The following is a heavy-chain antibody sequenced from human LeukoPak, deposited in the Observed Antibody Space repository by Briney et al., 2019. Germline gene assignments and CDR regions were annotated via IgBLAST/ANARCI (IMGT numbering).Heavy chain of an antibody. CDR3: ARTRVAGTSGAFDI. D-gene: IGHD6-19*01. CDR2: IYPGDSDT. Sequence: GESLKISCKGSGYTFTTYWISWVRQMPGKGLEWMGIIYPGDSDTRNRPPFQGQVTISVDKSISTAYLQWSSLKASDTAMYYCARTRVAGTSGAFDIRGQGTMVTVSS. CDR1: GYTFTTYW. V-gene: IGHV5-51*01. J-gene: IGHJ3*02.